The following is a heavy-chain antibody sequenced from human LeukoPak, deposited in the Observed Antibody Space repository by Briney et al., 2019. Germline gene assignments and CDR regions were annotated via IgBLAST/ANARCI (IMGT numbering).Heavy chain of an antibody. CDR1: GFTVSSNY. CDR3: ARGGPTGALDD. J-gene: IGHJ4*02. CDR2: IYSGGST. D-gene: IGHD7-27*01. V-gene: IGHV3-66*01. Sequence: GGSLRLSCAASGFTVSSNYMSWVRQAPGKGLEWVSVIYSGGSTYYADSVKGRFTISRDNSKNTLYLQMNSLRAKDTALYYCARGGPTGALDDWGQGTLLTVSS.